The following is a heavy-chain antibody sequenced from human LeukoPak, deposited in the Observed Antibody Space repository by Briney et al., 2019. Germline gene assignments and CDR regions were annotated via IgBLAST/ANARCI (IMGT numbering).Heavy chain of an antibody. V-gene: IGHV3-64*02. CDR2: VSSSGGST. CDR3: SRDVFTSSSYFYYMDV. J-gene: IGHJ6*03. CDR1: GFTFSSYA. Sequence: QPGGSLRLSCAASGFTFSSYAMHWVRQAPGKGLEYVSAVSSSGGSTYYADSVKGRFTISRDNSKNTLYLQMGSLRAEDMAVYYCSRDVFTSSSYFYYMDVWGKGTTVTVSS. D-gene: IGHD6-6*01.